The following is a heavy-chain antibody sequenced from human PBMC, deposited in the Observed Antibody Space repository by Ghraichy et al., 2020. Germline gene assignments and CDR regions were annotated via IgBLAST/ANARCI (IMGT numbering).Heavy chain of an antibody. Sequence: GGSLRLSCAASGDTISAYWMTWIRQAPGKGLEWVANIRADGSEKYYVDSVKGRFTISRDNAKNSLFLQMNSLRAEDTAVYYCGSDPYAGYWGQGTLVTVFS. CDR1: GDTISAYW. J-gene: IGHJ4*02. V-gene: IGHV3-7*01. CDR3: GSDPYAGY. D-gene: IGHD3-16*01. CDR2: IRADGSEK.